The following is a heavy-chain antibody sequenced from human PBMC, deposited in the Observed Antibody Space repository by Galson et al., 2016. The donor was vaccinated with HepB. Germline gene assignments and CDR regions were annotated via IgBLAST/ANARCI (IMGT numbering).Heavy chain of an antibody. Sequence: SETLSLTCTVSGGAISSYYWSWIRQPPGKGLEWIGYIYYSGFTNYNASLKSRIAMSVDTSKNQLYLNVTSVSAADTGVYYCVRGSRIADRPYQFDYWGQGTLATVSS. V-gene: IGHV4-59*01. CDR2: IYYSGFT. CDR1: GGAISSYY. D-gene: IGHD2-2*01. CDR3: VRGSRIADRPYQFDY. J-gene: IGHJ4*02.